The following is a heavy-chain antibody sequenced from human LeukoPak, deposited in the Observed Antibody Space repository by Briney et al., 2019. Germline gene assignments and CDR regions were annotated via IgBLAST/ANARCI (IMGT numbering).Heavy chain of an antibody. CDR1: GFTFSSYA. J-gene: IGHJ4*02. V-gene: IGHV3-30*01. CDR2: ISYDGSNK. CDR3: AKDPLSDSGYDGRGYFDY. Sequence: GRSLRLSCAASGFTFSSYAMHWVRQAPGKGLEWVAVISYDGSNKYYADSVKGRFTISRDNSKNTLYLQMNSLRAEDTAVYYCAKDPLSDSGYDGRGYFDYWGQGTLVTVSS. D-gene: IGHD5-12*01.